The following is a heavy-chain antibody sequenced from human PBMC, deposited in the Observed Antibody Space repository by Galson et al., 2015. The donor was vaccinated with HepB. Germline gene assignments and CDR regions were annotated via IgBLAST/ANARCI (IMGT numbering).Heavy chain of an antibody. J-gene: IGHJ3*02. D-gene: IGHD6-13*01. CDR3: ARDIAGGGFDI. Sequence: SLRLSCAASGFTFSSYTMHWVRQAPGKGLEWVAVISYDGNIKNYADSVKGRFTISRDNSKNTLYLQMNSLRAEDTAVCYCARDIAGGGFDIWGQGTMVTVSS. V-gene: IGHV3-30-3*01. CDR2: ISYDGNIK. CDR1: GFTFSSYT.